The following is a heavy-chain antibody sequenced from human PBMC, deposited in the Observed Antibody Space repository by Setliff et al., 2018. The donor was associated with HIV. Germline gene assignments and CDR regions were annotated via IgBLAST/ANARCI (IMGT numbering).Heavy chain of an antibody. D-gene: IGHD6-19*01. J-gene: IGHJ5*02. CDR2: IYISGST. V-gene: IGHV4-4*07. CDR1: GGSISSYY. Sequence: SETLSLTCTVSGGSISSYYWSWIRQPAGKGLEWIGHIYISGSTNYNPSFNSRVTMSVDTSKNQFSLRLTSVTAADTAMYHCARDRSSGWSKDWFDAWGQGILVTVSS. CDR3: ARDRSSGWSKDWFDA.